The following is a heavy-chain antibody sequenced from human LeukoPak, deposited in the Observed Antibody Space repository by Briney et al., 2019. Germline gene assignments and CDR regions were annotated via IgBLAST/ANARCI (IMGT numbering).Heavy chain of an antibody. CDR3: ARKPAPAD. CDR1: GFTFSSYG. V-gene: IGHV3-33*01. CDR2: IGYDGSNK. J-gene: IGHJ4*02. Sequence: GGSLRLSCAASGFTFSSYGMHWVRQAPGKGLEWVAFIGYDGSNKYYADSVKGRFTISRDNAKNTLYLQMNSLRAEDTAVYYCARKPAPADWGQGTLVTVSS. D-gene: IGHD6-25*01.